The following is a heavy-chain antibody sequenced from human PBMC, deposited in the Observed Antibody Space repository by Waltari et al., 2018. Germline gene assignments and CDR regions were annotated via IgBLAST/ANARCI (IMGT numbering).Heavy chain of an antibody. CDR1: GYTFTSYA. CDR2: INAGNGNT. CDR3: AREGSAYYDFWSGYGGYDY. D-gene: IGHD3-3*01. J-gene: IGHJ4*02. V-gene: IGHV1-3*01. Sequence: QVQLVQSGAEVKKPGASVKVSCKASGYTFTSYAMHLVRQAPGQRLEWMGWINAGNGNTKYSQKFQGRVTITRDTSASTAYMELSSLRSEDTAVYYCAREGSAYYDFWSGYGGYDYWGQGTLVTVSS.